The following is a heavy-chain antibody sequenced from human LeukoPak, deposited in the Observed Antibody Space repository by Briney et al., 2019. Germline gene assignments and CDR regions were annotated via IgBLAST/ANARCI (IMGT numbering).Heavy chain of an antibody. D-gene: IGHD6-13*01. Sequence: SETLSLTCTVSDDSISSYYWSWIRQPPGKGLEWIGEIYHSGSTNYNPSLKSRVTISVDKSKNQFSLKLSSVTAADTAVYYCARVGFKQQLGPGAFDIWGQGTMVTVSS. CDR3: ARVGFKQQLGPGAFDI. J-gene: IGHJ3*02. CDR2: IYHSGST. V-gene: IGHV4-59*12. CDR1: DDSISSYY.